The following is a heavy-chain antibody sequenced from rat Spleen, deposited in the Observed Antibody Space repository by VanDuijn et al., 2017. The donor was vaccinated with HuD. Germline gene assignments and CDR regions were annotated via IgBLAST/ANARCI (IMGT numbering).Heavy chain of an antibody. D-gene: IGHD4-3*01. CDR1: GFTFSNYD. CDR2: ISTSGGST. Sequence: EVQLVESGGGLVQPGRSLKLSCAASGFTFSNYDMAWVRQAPTKGLEWVASISTSGGSTYYRDSVKGRFTVSRDNAKSTLYLQMDSLRSEDTATYYCARLGFGVDYWGQGVMVTVSS. V-gene: IGHV5-25*01. J-gene: IGHJ2*01. CDR3: ARLGFGVDY.